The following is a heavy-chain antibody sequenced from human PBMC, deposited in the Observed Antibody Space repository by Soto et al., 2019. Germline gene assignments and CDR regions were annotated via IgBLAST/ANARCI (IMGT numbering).Heavy chain of an antibody. CDR3: AKDGVYGSGSYSPQYYFDY. D-gene: IGHD3-10*01. Sequence: GGSLRLSCAASGFTFSSYAMSWVRQAPGKGLEWVSAISGSGGSTYYADSVKGWFTISRDNSKNALYLQMNSLRAEDTAVYYCAKDGVYGSGSYSPQYYFDYWGQGTLVTVSS. V-gene: IGHV3-23*01. CDR1: GFTFSSYA. J-gene: IGHJ4*02. CDR2: ISGSGGST.